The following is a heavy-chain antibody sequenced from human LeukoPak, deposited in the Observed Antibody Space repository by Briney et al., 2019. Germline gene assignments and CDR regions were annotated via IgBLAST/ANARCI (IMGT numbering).Heavy chain of an antibody. CDR2: INQDGFEQ. Sequence: GGSLRLSCATSGFTFSTFWMTWVRQAPGKGLEWVANINQDGFEQYYLDSVKGRFTISREYAKSSLYLQMNSLRVEDTAVYYCARGGVPGGSWYSAHYFDSWGQGTLVTVSS. CDR3: ARGGVPGGSWYSAHYFDS. D-gene: IGHD6-13*01. J-gene: IGHJ4*02. CDR1: GFTFSTFW. V-gene: IGHV3-7*03.